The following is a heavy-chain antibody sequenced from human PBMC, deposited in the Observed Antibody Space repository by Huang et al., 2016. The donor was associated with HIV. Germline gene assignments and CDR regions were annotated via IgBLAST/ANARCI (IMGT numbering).Heavy chain of an antibody. V-gene: IGHV4-39*01. Sequence: QLQLQGSGPGLVKPSETLSLTCTVSGGSITSSSYYWGWIRQPPGKGLEWFGSIYYSGRTDYNPSLKSRVTVSGDTAKNQFSLKLSSVTAADTAVYYCARHFSYYDSSGYTPWDAFDIWGQGTMVTVSS. D-gene: IGHD3-22*01. CDR1: GGSITSSSYY. CDR2: IYYSGRT. J-gene: IGHJ3*02. CDR3: ARHFSYYDSSGYTPWDAFDI.